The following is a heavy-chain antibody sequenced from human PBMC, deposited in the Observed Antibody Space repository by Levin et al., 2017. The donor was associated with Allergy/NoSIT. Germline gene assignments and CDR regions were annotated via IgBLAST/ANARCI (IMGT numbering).Heavy chain of an antibody. Sequence: GESLKISCAASGLIFSSYAMSWVRQGPGKGLEWVSAISGSGATTYYTDSVKGRFAISRDNSRNTLSLQLNSLRAEDTAVYYCAKFGVAATTDYSGMDVWGQGTTVTVSS. CDR3: AKFGVAATTDYSGMDV. D-gene: IGHD1-26*01. CDR1: GLIFSSYA. CDR2: ISGSGATT. J-gene: IGHJ6*02. V-gene: IGHV3-23*01.